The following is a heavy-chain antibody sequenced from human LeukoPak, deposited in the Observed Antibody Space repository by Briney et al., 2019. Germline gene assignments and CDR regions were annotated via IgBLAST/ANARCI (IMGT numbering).Heavy chain of an antibody. J-gene: IGHJ4*02. Sequence: PGGSLRLSCAASGFTFSSYSMNWVRQAPGKGLEWVSSISSSSSNTYYADSVRGRFTISRDNAKNSLYLQMNSLRAEDTAVYYCARATKRGYYFDYWGQGTLVTVSS. CDR3: ARATKRGYYFDY. D-gene: IGHD5-24*01. CDR1: GFTFSSYS. CDR2: ISSSSSNT. V-gene: IGHV3-21*01.